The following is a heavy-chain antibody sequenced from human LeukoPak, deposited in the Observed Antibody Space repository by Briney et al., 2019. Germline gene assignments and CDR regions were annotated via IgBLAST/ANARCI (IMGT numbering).Heavy chain of an antibody. V-gene: IGHV3-20*04. CDR1: GFTFDDYG. D-gene: IGHD6-13*01. CDR3: ASWGQQLVYFDY. CDR2: INWNGGST. J-gene: IGHJ4*02. Sequence: PGGSLRLSCAASGFTFDDYGMSWVRQAPGKGLEWVSGINWNGGSTGYADSVKGRFTISRDNAKNSLYLQMNSLRAKDTALYYCASWGQQLVYFDYWGQGTLVTVSS.